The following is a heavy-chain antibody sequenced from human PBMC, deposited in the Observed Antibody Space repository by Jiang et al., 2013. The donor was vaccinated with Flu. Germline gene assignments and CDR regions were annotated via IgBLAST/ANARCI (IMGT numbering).Heavy chain of an antibody. CDR2: IYPGDSDT. V-gene: IGHV5-51*01. CDR1: GYRFTSYW. J-gene: IGHJ4*02. D-gene: IGHD4-17*01. CDR3: ARPPGNGDFDGGVDF. Sequence: SLKISCKGSGYRFTSYWIGWVRQMPGKGLEWMGIIYPGDSDTRYSPSFQGQVTISADKSINTAYLQWSSLKASDTAMYYCARPPGNGDFDGGVDFWGQGTLVTVSS.